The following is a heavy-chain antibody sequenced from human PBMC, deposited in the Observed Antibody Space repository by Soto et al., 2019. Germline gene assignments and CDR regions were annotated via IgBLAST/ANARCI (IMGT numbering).Heavy chain of an antibody. CDR3: ARGSGGSCCHFDF. CDR1: GFTFSSYT. Sequence: EVQLVESGGGLVKPGGSLRLSCVASGFTFSSYTMNWVRQAPGKGLEWVSSISSSSSYIYYADSVKGRFTVSRDNAKNSLYLQMNSLRTEDTAVYYCARGSGGSCCHFDFWGQGTLVTVSS. J-gene: IGHJ4*02. V-gene: IGHV3-21*01. CDR2: ISSSSSYI. D-gene: IGHD2-15*01.